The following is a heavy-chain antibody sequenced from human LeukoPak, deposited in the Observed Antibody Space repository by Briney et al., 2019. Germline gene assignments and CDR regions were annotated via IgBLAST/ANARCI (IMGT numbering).Heavy chain of an antibody. CDR3: AKYCAGDFFRNFDS. D-gene: IGHD2-21*01. Sequence: GGSLRLSCAASGFTFNTYAMAWVRQAPGRGLEWVSVIAAGGGGIQYADSVKGRFTISRDNSKQVVYLQMDSLRADDTAVYYCAKYCAGDFFRNFDSWGQGTLVTVSS. J-gene: IGHJ4*02. CDR2: IAAGGGGI. V-gene: IGHV3-23*01. CDR1: GFTFNTYA.